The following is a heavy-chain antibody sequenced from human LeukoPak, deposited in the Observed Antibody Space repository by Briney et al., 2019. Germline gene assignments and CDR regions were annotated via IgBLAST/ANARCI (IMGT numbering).Heavy chain of an antibody. J-gene: IGHJ4*02. CDR1: EYSFATYW. D-gene: IGHD1-26*01. CDR2: IYPSDSDT. CDR3: ARPLQAIVGATGFDY. V-gene: IGHV5-51*01. Sequence: GESLKISCQGSEYSFATYWIAWLRQMPGKVLEWMGSIYPSDSDTRYSPSFQGQVTISADKSIKTAYLQWSSLKASDTAMYYCARPLQAIVGATGFDYWGQGTLVTVSS.